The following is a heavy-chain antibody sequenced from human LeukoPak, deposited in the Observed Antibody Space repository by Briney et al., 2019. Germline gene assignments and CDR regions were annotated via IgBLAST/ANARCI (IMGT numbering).Heavy chain of an antibody. D-gene: IGHD3-22*01. CDR2: IYTSGST. V-gene: IGHV4-4*07. J-gene: IGHJ4*02. CDR3: ARTHYDSSGYYSFDY. CDR1: GGSISSYY. Sequence: SETLSLTCTVSGGSISSYYWSWIRQPAGKGLEWIGRIYTSGSTNYNPSLKSRVTMSVDTSKNQFSLKLSSVTAADTAVYYCARTHYDSSGYYSFDYWGQGTLVTVSS.